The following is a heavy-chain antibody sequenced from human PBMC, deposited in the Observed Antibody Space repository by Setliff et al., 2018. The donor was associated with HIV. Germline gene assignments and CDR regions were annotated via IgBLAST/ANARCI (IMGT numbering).Heavy chain of an antibody. CDR3: VRGVQSPPHYSYYYMDV. D-gene: IGHD3-3*01. V-gene: IGHV1-69*02. Sequence: SVKVSCKASRSTFNSHTINWVRQAPGLGLDWTGRIIPILGVANYAQRFQGKVTITADKSTSTAYMELTSLRFDDTAMYYCVRGVQSPPHYSYYYMDVWGEGTMVTVSS. CDR2: IIPILGVA. J-gene: IGHJ6*03. CDR1: RSTFNSHT.